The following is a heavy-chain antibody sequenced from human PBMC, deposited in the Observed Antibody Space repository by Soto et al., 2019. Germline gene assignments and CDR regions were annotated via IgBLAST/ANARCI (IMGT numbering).Heavy chain of an antibody. CDR3: ARLPGRGPGTAIQHQGY. J-gene: IGHJ4*02. V-gene: IGHV4-59*08. CDR1: GGSISSYY. Sequence: SETLSLTCTVSGGSISSYYWSWIRQPPGKGLEWIGYIYYSGSTNYNPSLKSQVTISVDTSKNQFSLKVSSVTAADTAVYYCARLPGRGPGTAIQHQGYWGQGTLVTVSS. CDR2: IYYSGST. D-gene: IGHD2-2*02.